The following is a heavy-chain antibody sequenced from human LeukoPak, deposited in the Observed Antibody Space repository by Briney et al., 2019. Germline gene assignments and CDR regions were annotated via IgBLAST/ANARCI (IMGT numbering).Heavy chain of an antibody. J-gene: IGHJ6*02. CDR3: ARDSGGIAAAGSRKTPINQGGYYYGMDV. CDR1: GYTFTSYG. CDR2: ISAYNGNT. V-gene: IGHV1-18*01. Sequence: GASVKVSCKASGYTFTSYGISWVRQAPGQGLEWMGWISAYNGNTNYAQKLQGRVTMTTDTSTSTAYMELRSLRSDDTAVYYCARDSGGIAAAGSRKTPINQGGYYYGMDVWGQGTTVTVSS. D-gene: IGHD6-13*01.